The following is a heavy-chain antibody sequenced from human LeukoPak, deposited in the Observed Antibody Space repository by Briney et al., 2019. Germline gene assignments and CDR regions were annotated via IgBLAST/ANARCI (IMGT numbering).Heavy chain of an antibody. CDR2: ISYDGSNK. V-gene: IGHV3-30*04. D-gene: IGHD3-10*01. CDR1: GFTFSSYA. Sequence: GGSLRLSCAASGFTFSSYAMHWVRQAPGKGLEWVAVISYDGSNKYYADSVKGRFTISRDNSKNTLYLQMNSLRAEDTAVYYCAGGGEIVYWGQGTLVTVSS. CDR3: AGGGEIVY. J-gene: IGHJ4*02.